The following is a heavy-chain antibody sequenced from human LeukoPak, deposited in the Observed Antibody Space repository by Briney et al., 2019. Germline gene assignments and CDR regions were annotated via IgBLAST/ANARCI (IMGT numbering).Heavy chain of an antibody. CDR2: VYTSGST. D-gene: IGHD4-11*01. Sequence: SETLSLTCTVSGGSISGGYWSWIRQPPGRGLEWIGYVYTSGSTNYNPSLKSRVTISVDTSKSQFALKLSSVTAADTAAYYCAKSYFDYSTYYSYYFNLWGQGALVTVSS. J-gene: IGHJ4*02. CDR3: AKSYFDYSTYYSYYFNL. CDR1: GGSISGGY. V-gene: IGHV4-4*09.